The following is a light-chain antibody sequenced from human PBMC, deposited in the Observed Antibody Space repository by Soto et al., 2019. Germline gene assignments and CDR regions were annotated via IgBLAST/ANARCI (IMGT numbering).Light chain of an antibody. CDR2: DNR. V-gene: IGLV1-40*01. CDR3: RSYDYSLTASV. J-gene: IGLJ2*01. CDR1: SSNVGAGYD. Sequence: QSVLTQPPSASGSPGQRVTISCTGTSSNVGAGYDVHWYQQLPGAAPKLVIFDNRNRPSGVPERFSGSKSGTSASLAITGLQAEDEADYYCRSYDYSLTASVFGGGTQLTVL.